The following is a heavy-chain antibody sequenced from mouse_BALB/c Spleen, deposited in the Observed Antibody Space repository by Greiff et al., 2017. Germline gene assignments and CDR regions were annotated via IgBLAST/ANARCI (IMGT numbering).Heavy chain of an antibody. CDR3: ARLILRSASYAMDY. D-gene: IGHD1-1*01. J-gene: IGHJ4*01. V-gene: IGHV1-67*01. CDR2: ISTYYGNT. Sequence: VQLQQSGPELVRPGVSVKISCKGSGYTFTDYAMHWVKQSHAKSLEWIGVISTYYGNTNYNQKFKGKATMTVDKSSSTAYMELARLTSEDSAIYYCARLILRSASYAMDYWGQGTSVTVSS. CDR1: GYTFTDYA.